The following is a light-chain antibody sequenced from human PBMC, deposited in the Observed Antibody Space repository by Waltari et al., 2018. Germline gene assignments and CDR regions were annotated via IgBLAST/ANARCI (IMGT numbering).Light chain of an antibody. CDR1: SRNIGTYTL. CDR2: EDK. V-gene: IGLV2-23*02. J-gene: IGLJ2*01. Sequence: QSALTQPASVSGSPGQSITISCTGTSRNIGTYTLVSWYQPYPVKAPKLMIYEDKKRPSGVSNRFSGSKSGNTASLTISGLQGEDEADYFCCSHAGTGTFNVIFGGGTKWTVL. CDR3: CSHAGTGTFNVI.